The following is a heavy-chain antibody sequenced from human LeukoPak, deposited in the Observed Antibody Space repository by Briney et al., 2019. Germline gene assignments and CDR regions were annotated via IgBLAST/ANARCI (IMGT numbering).Heavy chain of an antibody. CDR2: INPNSGGT. CDR1: GYTFTGYR. D-gene: IGHD6-19*01. J-gene: IGHJ4*02. CDR3: ARDLAASTDIAVTIDH. Sequence: GASVKVSCKASGYTFTGYRIHWVRQAPGQGLEWMGWINPNSGGTSYAQKFQGWVTMTRDTSISTAYMEVSRLRSDDTAVYYCARDLAASTDIAVTIDHWGQGTLVTVSS. V-gene: IGHV1-2*04.